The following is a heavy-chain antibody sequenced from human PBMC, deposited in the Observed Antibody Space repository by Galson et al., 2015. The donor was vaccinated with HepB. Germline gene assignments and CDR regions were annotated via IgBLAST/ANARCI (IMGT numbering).Heavy chain of an antibody. V-gene: IGHV3-23*01. Sequence: SLRLSCAASGFTFSSYAMSWVRQAPGKGLEWVSIISGSGGSAYYADSVKGRFTISRDNSKNTVYLQMNSLRAEDTAVYYRAKDGRGNYGSGSYNRFDSWGQGTLVTVSS. CDR1: GFTFSSYA. J-gene: IGHJ4*02. CDR3: AKDGRGNYGSGSYNRFDS. CDR2: ISGSGGSA. D-gene: IGHD3-10*01.